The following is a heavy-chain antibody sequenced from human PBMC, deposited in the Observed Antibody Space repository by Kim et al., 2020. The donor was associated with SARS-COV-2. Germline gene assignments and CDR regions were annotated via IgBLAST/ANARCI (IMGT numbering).Heavy chain of an antibody. CDR2: ISGDGGST. CDR1: GFTFDDYA. Sequence: GGSLRLSCAASGFTFDDYAMHWVRQAPGKGLEWVSLISGDGGSTYYADSVKGRFTISRDNSKNSLYLQMNSLRTEDTALYYCAKGLPTYYDILTGYSDYYGMDVWGQGTTVTVSS. D-gene: IGHD3-9*01. V-gene: IGHV3-43*02. J-gene: IGHJ6*02. CDR3: AKGLPTYYDILTGYSDYYGMDV.